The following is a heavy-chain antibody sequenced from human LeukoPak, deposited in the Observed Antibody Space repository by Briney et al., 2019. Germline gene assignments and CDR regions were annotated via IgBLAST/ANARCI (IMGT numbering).Heavy chain of an antibody. D-gene: IGHD2-2*01. J-gene: IGHJ4*02. CDR3: ARHAQYSSSTSCYWEGMVDY. V-gene: IGHV5-10-1*01. Sequence: GESPKISCKGSGYCFTSYWISWVRPMPGKGLEWMGRIDPSDSYNNYTPSFQGHVTISADKSTTTADLQWSSLKASDTAMYCCARHAQYSSSTSCYWEGMVDYWGQGTLVTVSS. CDR2: IDPSDSYN. CDR1: GYCFTSYW.